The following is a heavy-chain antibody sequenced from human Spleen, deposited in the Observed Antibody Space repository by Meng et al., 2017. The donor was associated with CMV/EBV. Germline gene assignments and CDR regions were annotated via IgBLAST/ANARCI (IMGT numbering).Heavy chain of an antibody. CDR2: ISYDGSNK. V-gene: IGHV3-30*04. J-gene: IGHJ4*02. Sequence: LSLTCAASGFTFSSYAMHWVRQAPGKGLEWVAVISYDGSNKYYADSVKGRFTISRDNSKNTLYLQMNSLRSDDTAVYYCARVPHEAYCGGDCLTPDYWGQGTLVTVSS. CDR1: GFTFSSYA. CDR3: ARVPHEAYCGGDCLTPDY. D-gene: IGHD2-21*01.